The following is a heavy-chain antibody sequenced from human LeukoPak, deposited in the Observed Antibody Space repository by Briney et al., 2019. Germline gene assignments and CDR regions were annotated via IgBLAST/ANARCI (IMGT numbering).Heavy chain of an antibody. CDR1: GGSFSGYY. CDR2: IYYSGST. D-gene: IGHD3-22*01. CDR3: ATEYYYDSSGYYSLAY. J-gene: IGHJ4*02. V-gene: IGHV4-59*12. Sequence: PSETLSLTCAVYGGSFSGYYWSWIRQPPGKGLEWIGYIYYSGSTNYNPSLKSRVTMSVDTSKNQFSLKLSSVTAADTAVYYCATEYYYDSSGYYSLAYWGQGTLVTVSS.